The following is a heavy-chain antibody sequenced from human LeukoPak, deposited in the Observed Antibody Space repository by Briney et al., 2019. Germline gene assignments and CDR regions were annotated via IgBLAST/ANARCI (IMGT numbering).Heavy chain of an antibody. CDR1: GFTFSSYA. CDR3: ARDRRWFGV. J-gene: IGHJ5*02. CDR2: ISYDGSNK. Sequence: GSLRLSCAASGFTFSSYAMHWVRQAPGKGLEWVALISYDGSNKYYADSVKGRFTISRDNAKNSLYLQMNSLRAEDTAVYYCARDRRWFGVWGQGTLVTVSS. V-gene: IGHV3-30*03.